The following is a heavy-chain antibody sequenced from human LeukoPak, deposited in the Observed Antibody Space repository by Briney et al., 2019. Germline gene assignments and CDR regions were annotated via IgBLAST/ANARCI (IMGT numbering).Heavy chain of an antibody. D-gene: IGHD4-11*01. CDR1: GFTFSSYS. CDR3: ASLGDYSNAHWFDP. Sequence: GGSLRLSCAASGFTFSSYSMNWVRQAPGKGLVWVSRINSDGSSTNYADSVKGRFTISRDNAKNTLYLQMNSLRAEDTAVYYCASLGDYSNAHWFDPWGQGTLVTVSS. J-gene: IGHJ5*02. V-gene: IGHV3-74*01. CDR2: INSDGSST.